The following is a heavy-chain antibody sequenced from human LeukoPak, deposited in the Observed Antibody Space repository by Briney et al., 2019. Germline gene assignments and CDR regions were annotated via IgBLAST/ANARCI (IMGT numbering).Heavy chain of an antibody. CDR1: GYIFTNYW. CDR3: ARRPRYNFGPHFDY. CDR2: IYPGDSNT. D-gene: IGHD5-18*01. V-gene: IGHV5-51*01. J-gene: IGHJ4*02. Sequence: GESLKISCQASGYIFTNYWIGWVRQMPGKGLEWMGIIYPGDSNTRYSPSFQGQVTISADKSISTAYLQWSSLKASDTAMYYCARRPRYNFGPHFDYWGQGTLLTVSS.